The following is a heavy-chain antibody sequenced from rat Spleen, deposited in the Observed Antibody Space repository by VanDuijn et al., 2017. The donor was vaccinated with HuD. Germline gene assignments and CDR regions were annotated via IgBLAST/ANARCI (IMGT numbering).Heavy chain of an antibody. CDR1: GFTFNDYW. D-gene: IGHD1-1*01. CDR3: TRRGLYWDYFDY. V-gene: IGHV5-31*01. CDR2: ITNASGRT. Sequence: EVQLVESGGGLVLPGRSLKLSCVASGFTFNDYWMTWIRQAPGRGLEWIASITNASGRTYYPDSVKGRFTVSRDNAKSTLYLQMNSLRSEDTATYYCTRRGLYWDYFDYWGQGVMVTVSS. J-gene: IGHJ2*01.